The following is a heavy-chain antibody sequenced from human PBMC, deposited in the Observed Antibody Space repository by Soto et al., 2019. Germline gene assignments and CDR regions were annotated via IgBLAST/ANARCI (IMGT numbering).Heavy chain of an antibody. J-gene: IGHJ3*01. CDR2: IIPAIGTP. Sequence: QVQLVQSGSEVKKPGSSVKVSCKVSGGTFSSFAISWVRQAPGQGLEWIGGIIPAIGTPDHAPKFRGRVTITADESTSTAYLELSSLTSNDTAAYFCARDYGRQAPGLWGQGKKVTVSS. CDR3: ARDYGRQAPGL. D-gene: IGHD3-10*01. V-gene: IGHV1-69*01. CDR1: GGTFSSFA.